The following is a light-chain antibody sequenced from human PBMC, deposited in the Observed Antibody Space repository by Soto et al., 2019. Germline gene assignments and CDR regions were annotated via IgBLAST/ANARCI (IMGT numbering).Light chain of an antibody. CDR1: SSNIGAGYN. Sequence: QSVLTQPPSVSGDPGQRVTISCTGSSSNIGAGYNVHWYQQLPGTAPKLLIFGNSNRPSGVPDRFSGSKSGTSASLAITGLQAEDEADYYCQSYDSSLSGWVFGGWTKVTVL. CDR3: QSYDSSLSGWV. J-gene: IGLJ3*02. CDR2: GNS. V-gene: IGLV1-40*01.